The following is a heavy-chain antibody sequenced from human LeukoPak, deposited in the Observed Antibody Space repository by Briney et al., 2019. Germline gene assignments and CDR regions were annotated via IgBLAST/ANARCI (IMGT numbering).Heavy chain of an antibody. J-gene: IGHJ4*02. Sequence: GGSLRLSCAASGFTFSSYAMHWVRQAPGKGLEWVAVISYDGSNKYYADSVKGRFTISRDNSKSTLYLQMNSLRAEDTAVYYCARGSSCPDWGQGTLVTVSS. D-gene: IGHD6-13*01. V-gene: IGHV3-30*04. CDR2: ISYDGSNK. CDR1: GFTFSSYA. CDR3: ARGSSCPD.